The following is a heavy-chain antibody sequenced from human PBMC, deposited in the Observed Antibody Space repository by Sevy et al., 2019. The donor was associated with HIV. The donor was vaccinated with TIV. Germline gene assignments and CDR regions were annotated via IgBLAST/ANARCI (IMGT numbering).Heavy chain of an antibody. Sequence: GGSLRLSCTASGFTFGDYAMSWFRQAPGKGLEWVGFIKTKTYSGTTEYAASVKGRFIISRDDSKNIAYLQMNSLKTEDTAVYYCTRHLSARGRFYFGYWGQGTLVSASS. V-gene: IGHV3-49*03. CDR3: TRHLSARGRFYFGY. D-gene: IGHD3-3*02. J-gene: IGHJ4*02. CDR2: IKTKTYSGTT. CDR1: GFTFGDYA.